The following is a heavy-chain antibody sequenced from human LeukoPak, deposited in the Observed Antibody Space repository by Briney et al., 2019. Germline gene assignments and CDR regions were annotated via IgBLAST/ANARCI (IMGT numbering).Heavy chain of an antibody. Sequence: GGSLRLSCAASGFTFSSYGMSWVRQAPGKGLEWVSAISGSGGSTYYADSVKGRFTISRDNSKNTLYLQMNSLRAEDTAVYCCAKDGRLNYYDSSGYYPSYMDVWGKGTTVTISS. CDR2: ISGSGGST. D-gene: IGHD3-22*01. CDR1: GFTFSSYG. CDR3: AKDGRLNYYDSSGYYPSYMDV. V-gene: IGHV3-23*01. J-gene: IGHJ6*03.